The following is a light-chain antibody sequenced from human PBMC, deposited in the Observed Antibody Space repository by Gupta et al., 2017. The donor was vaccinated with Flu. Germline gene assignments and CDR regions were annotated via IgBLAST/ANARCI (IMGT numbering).Light chain of an antibody. Sequence: PSTLSASAGDTVTIPCRASQNISSWLAWYQQKPGKAPTLLIYKASTVKTGVPSRFSGSGSWTDFTLTINNRQPEDFVTYYCRKEYRCPLTFGGGTKVVIK. CDR3: RKEYRCPLT. CDR2: KAS. J-gene: IGKJ4*01. CDR1: QNISSW. V-gene: IGKV1-5*03.